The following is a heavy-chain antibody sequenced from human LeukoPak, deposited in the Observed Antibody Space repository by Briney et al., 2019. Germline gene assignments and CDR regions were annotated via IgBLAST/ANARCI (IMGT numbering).Heavy chain of an antibody. CDR1: GYIFINYW. V-gene: IGHV1-46*01. Sequence: ASVKVSCKASGYIFINYWMYWVRQAPGQGLEWMGLINPTGGDTNFAQNFQGRVTMTRDMSTSTVYMELRRLRSEDTAVYYCARGPHLRTYDSSSPAALDFWGQGTMVAVSS. CDR3: ARGPHLRTYDSSSPAALDF. D-gene: IGHD3-22*01. CDR2: INPTGGDT. J-gene: IGHJ3*01.